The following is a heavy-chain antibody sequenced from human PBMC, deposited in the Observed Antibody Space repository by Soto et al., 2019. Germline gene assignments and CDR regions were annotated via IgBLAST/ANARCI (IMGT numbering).Heavy chain of an antibody. CDR2: IYYSGST. V-gene: IGHV4-31*03. Sequence: PSETLSLTCTVSGGSISSGGYYWSWIRQHPGKGLEWIGYIYYSGSTYYNPYLKSRVTISVDTSKHQFSLKLSSLTAADTAVYYCARERVLMVYANSRGAFDIWGQETMVTVSS. CDR3: ARERVLMVYANSRGAFDI. J-gene: IGHJ3*02. CDR1: GGSISSGGYY. D-gene: IGHD2-8*01.